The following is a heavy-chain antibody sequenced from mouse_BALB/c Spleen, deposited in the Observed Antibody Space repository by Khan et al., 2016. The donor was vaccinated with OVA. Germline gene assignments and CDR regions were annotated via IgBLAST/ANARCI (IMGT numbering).Heavy chain of an antibody. Sequence: EVELVESGGGLVQPGGSLRLSCATSGFTFTDYYMSWVRQPPGKALEWLGFIRNKANGYTTEYSASVKGRFTISRDNSQSILYLQMNTLRAEDSATYYCARRKDWYVDVWGAGTTVTVSS. V-gene: IGHV7-3*02. CDR1: GFTFTDYY. J-gene: IGHJ1*01. CDR2: IRNKANGYTT. CDR3: ARRKDWYVDV.